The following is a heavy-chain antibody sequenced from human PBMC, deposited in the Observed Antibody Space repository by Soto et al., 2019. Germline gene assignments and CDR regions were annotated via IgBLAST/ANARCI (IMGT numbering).Heavy chain of an antibody. CDR1: GFTFSGSA. CDR3: TMPTHRYNWNDDGIDY. J-gene: IGHJ4*02. CDR2: IRSKANSYAT. V-gene: IGHV3-73*01. D-gene: IGHD1-1*01. Sequence: GGSLRLSCAASGFTFSGSAMHWVRQASGKGLEWVGRIRSKANSYATAYAASVKGRFTISRDDSKNTAYLQMNSLKTEDTAVYYCTMPTHRYNWNDDGIDYWGQGTLVTVSS.